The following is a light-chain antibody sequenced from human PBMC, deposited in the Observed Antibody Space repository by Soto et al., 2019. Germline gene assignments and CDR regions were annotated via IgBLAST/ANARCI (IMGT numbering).Light chain of an antibody. CDR2: NVN. V-gene: IGLV2-11*01. CDR1: SSDVGGYHY. CDR3: CSYAGIYSLA. Sequence: QSVLTQPRSVSGSPGQSVTIACTGTSSDVGGYHYVSWYQHHPGKAPKLMIFNVNERPSGVPARFSGSKSGNTASLTISGLQAEDEADYYCCSYAGIYSLAFGGGTKLTVL. J-gene: IGLJ2*01.